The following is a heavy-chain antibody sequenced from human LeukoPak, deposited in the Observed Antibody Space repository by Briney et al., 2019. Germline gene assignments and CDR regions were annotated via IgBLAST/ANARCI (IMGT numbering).Heavy chain of an antibody. CDR2: ISNGGRYI. V-gene: IGHV3-21*04. CDR3: TKEVQRWHSYFYRPSYALDI. J-gene: IGHJ3*02. D-gene: IGHD3-22*01. CDR1: GFSFSTYT. Sequence: GGSLRLSCATSGFSFSTYTMNWVRQAPGTGPEWVSSISNGGRYIKYADSVKGRFTISRDDPRNSVFLQMNFLRAEDMAMYFCTKEVQRWHSYFYRPSYALDIWGQGTMVSVSS.